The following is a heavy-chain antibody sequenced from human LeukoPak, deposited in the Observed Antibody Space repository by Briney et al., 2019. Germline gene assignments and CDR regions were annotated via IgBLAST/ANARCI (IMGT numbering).Heavy chain of an antibody. J-gene: IGHJ3*02. CDR2: INPSGGST. CDR1: GYTFTCYY. D-gene: IGHD3-10*01. V-gene: IGHV1-46*01. CDR3: ASGEHYGSGSYYLDAFDI. Sequence: ASVKVSCTASGYTFTCYYMHWVRQAPGQGLEWMGIINPSGGSTSYAQKFQGRVTMTRDMSTSTVYMELSSLRSEDTAVYYCASGEHYGSGSYYLDAFDIWGQGTMVTVSS.